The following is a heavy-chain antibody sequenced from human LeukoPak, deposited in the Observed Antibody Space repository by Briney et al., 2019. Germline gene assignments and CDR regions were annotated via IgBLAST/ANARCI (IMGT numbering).Heavy chain of an antibody. D-gene: IGHD2-2*01. CDR2: INPSGGST. V-gene: IGHV1-46*02. Sequence: SVKVSCKASGYTFNGYYIHWVRRAPGQGLEWMGIINPSGGSTSYAQKFQGRVTMTRDTSTSTVYMELSSLRSEDTAVYYCARTRLVVPAARYFDYWGQGTLVTVSS. CDR3: ARTRLVVPAARYFDY. J-gene: IGHJ4*02. CDR1: GYTFNGYY.